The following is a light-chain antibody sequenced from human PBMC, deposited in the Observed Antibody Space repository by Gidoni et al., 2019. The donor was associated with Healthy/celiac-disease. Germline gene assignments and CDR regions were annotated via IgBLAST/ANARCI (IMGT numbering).Light chain of an antibody. CDR1: QSISNY. J-gene: IGKJ1*01. CDR2: AAS. CDR3: QQSYSTPPWT. V-gene: IGKV1-39*01. Sequence: DIQMTQSPSSLSASVGDRVTITCRASQSISNYLNWYQQKPGKAPNLLIYAASSFQSGVPSRFSGSGSGTDFTLTISSLQPEDFATYYCQQSYSTPPWTVGQXTKVEIK.